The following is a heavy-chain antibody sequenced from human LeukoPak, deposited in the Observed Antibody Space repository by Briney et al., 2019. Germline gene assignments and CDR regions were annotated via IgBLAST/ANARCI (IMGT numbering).Heavy chain of an antibody. CDR3: ARVWSAANDY. CDR1: GFTLSSYW. CDR2: IKQDGSEK. J-gene: IGHJ4*02. Sequence: AGSLRLSCAASGFTLSSYWMSWVRQAPGKGLEWVANIKQDGSEKYYVDSVKGRFTISRDNAKNSLYLQMNSLRAEDTAVYYCARVWSAANDYWGQGTLVTVSS. V-gene: IGHV3-7*01. D-gene: IGHD2-2*01.